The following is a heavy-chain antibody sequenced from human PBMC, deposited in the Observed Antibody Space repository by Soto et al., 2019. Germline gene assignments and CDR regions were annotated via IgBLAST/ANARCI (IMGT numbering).Heavy chain of an antibody. Sequence: GGSLRLSCAASGFTFSSHAMTWVRQAPGKGLVWVSGIGDSGGRTYYAESVKGRFTISRDNSKNTLYLQMSSLRAEDTAVYYCAAGLVSKSYSTYYYMDVWGKGTTVTVSS. V-gene: IGHV3-23*01. CDR1: GFTFSSHA. CDR3: AAGLVSKSYSTYYYMDV. J-gene: IGHJ6*03. CDR2: IGDSGGRT. D-gene: IGHD3-9*01.